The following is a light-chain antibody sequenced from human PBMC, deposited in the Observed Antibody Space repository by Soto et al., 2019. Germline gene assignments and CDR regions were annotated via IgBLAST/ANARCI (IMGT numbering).Light chain of an antibody. CDR3: QSHDTKLDSVV. CDR2: GNT. J-gene: IGLJ2*01. Sequence: QSVLTQPTSVSGAPGQTVTISGTGSSSNIGANYDVNWYQQLPGTAPKVLIYGNTNRPSGVPDRFSASKSGTSASLAITGLQAEDEADYYCQSHDTKLDSVVFGGGTKLTVL. V-gene: IGLV1-40*01. CDR1: SSNIGANYD.